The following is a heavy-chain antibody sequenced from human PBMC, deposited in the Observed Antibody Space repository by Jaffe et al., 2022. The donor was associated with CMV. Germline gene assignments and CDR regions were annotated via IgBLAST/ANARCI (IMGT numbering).Heavy chain of an antibody. CDR2: INAGNGNT. CDR3: AREKATYYYGSGSYALVH. J-gene: IGHJ4*02. Sequence: QVQLVQSGAEVKKPGASVKVSCKASGYTFTSYAMHWVRQAPGQRLEWMGWINAGNGNTKYSQKFQGRVTITRDTSASTAYMELSSLRSEDTAVYYCAREKATYYYGSGSYALVHWGQGTLVTVSS. D-gene: IGHD3-10*01. V-gene: IGHV1-3*01. CDR1: GYTFTSYA.